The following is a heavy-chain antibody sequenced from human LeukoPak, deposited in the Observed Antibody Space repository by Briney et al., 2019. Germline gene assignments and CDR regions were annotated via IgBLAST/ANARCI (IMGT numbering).Heavy chain of an antibody. J-gene: IGHJ4*02. Sequence: ASVKVSCKASGGIFSSYAISWVRQAPGQGLEWMGRIIPILGIANYAQKFQGRVTITADKSTSTAYMDLSSLRSEDTAVYYCARELPPYYFDYWGQGTLVTVSS. V-gene: IGHV1-69*04. CDR2: IIPILGIA. CDR3: ARELPPYYFDY. CDR1: GGIFSSYA. D-gene: IGHD5-18*01.